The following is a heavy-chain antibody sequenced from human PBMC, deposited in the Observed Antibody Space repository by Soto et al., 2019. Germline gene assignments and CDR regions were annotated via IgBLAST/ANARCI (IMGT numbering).Heavy chain of an antibody. CDR1: GGSFSGYY. CDR2: INHSGST. V-gene: IGHV4-34*01. D-gene: IGHD3-10*01. J-gene: IGHJ6*03. Sequence: QVQLQQWGAGLLKPSETLSLTCAVYGGSFSGYYWSWIRQPPGKGLEWVGEINHSGSTNYNPSLKSRVTRSVDTSKNQFSLKLSSVPAADTAVYYCASGLLLWYGDLSRRGDQYYYLDVWGKGTTVTVSS. CDR3: ASGLLLWYGDLSRRGDQYYYLDV.